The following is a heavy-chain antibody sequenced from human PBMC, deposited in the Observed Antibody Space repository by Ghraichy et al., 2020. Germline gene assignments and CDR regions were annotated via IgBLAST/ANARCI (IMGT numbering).Heavy chain of an antibody. CDR1: GFTFSSYA. CDR2: ISGSGGST. D-gene: IGHD6-19*01. J-gene: IGHJ4*02. Sequence: GESLNISCAASGFTFSSYAMSWVRQAPGKGLEWVSAISGSGGSTYYADSVKGRFTISRDNSKNTLYLQMNSLRAEDTAVYYCAKETGYSSGWYSDYFDYWGQGTLVTVSS. V-gene: IGHV3-23*01. CDR3: AKETGYSSGWYSDYFDY.